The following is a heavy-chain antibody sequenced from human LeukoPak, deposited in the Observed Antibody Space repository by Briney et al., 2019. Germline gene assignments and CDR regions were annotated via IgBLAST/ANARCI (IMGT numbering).Heavy chain of an antibody. CDR3: AKDLGYCSGGSCGDY. CDR1: GFTFSSYA. Sequence: GGSLRLSCAASGFTFSSYAMSWVRQAPGKGPEWVSAISGSGGSTYYADSVKGRFTISRDNSKNTLYLQMNSLRAEDTAVYYCAKDLGYCSGGSCGDYWGQGTLVTVSS. D-gene: IGHD2-15*01. V-gene: IGHV3-23*01. J-gene: IGHJ4*02. CDR2: ISGSGGST.